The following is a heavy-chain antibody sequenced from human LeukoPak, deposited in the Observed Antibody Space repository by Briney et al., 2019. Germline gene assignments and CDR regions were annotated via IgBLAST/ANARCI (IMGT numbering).Heavy chain of an antibody. D-gene: IGHD5-12*01. V-gene: IGHV1-69*13. CDR3: ARYRVGYEEGQYYMDV. Sequence: SVKVSCKASGGTFSSYPISWVRQAPGQGLEWMGGIIPIFGTANYAQKFQGRVTITADESTSTAYMELSSLRSEDTAVYYCARYRVGYEEGQYYMDVWGKGTTVTVSS. CDR2: IIPIFGTA. J-gene: IGHJ6*03. CDR1: GGTFSSYP.